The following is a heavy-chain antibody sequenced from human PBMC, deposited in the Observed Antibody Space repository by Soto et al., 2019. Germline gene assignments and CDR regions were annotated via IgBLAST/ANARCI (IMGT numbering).Heavy chain of an antibody. CDR3: ATDHGRFTGNTPEYDS. CDR1: GYTLTELS. CDR2: FDPEDGET. J-gene: IGHJ4*02. D-gene: IGHD1-7*01. Sequence: ASVKVSCKVSGYTLTELSMHWVRQAPGKGLEWMGGFDPEDGETIYAQKFQGRVTMTEDTSTDTAYMELSSLRSEDTAVYYCATDHGRFTGNTPEYDSWGQGTLVTVSS. V-gene: IGHV1-24*01.